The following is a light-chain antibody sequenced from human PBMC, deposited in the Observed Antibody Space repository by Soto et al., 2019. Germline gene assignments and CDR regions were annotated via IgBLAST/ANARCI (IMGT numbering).Light chain of an antibody. Sequence: QSVLTQPASVSGSPGQSITIACTGTNRDVGSYNLVSWYQQRPGEAPKLIISEVRNRPSGISYRFTGSKSGNTASLTISGLQAEDEADYYCSSYTGSDTLAVFGSGTKLTVL. CDR2: EVR. CDR3: SSYTGSDTLAV. J-gene: IGLJ1*01. V-gene: IGLV2-14*01. CDR1: NRDVGSYNL.